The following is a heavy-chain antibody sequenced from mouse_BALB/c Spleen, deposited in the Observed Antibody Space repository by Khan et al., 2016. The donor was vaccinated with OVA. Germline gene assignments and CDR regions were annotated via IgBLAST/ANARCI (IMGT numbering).Heavy chain of an antibody. D-gene: IGHD2-3*01. CDR2: INTYTGEP. V-gene: IGHV9-3-1*01. Sequence: QIQLVQSGPELKKPGETVKISCKASGYTFTTYGMNWVKQAPGKGLKWMGWINTYTGEPTYVDDFKGRFAFSLDTSASTAYLQINSLKNEDTATYFCASVGYSGTRDYWGQGTSVTVSS. J-gene: IGHJ4*01. CDR3: ASVGYSGTRDY. CDR1: GYTFTTYG.